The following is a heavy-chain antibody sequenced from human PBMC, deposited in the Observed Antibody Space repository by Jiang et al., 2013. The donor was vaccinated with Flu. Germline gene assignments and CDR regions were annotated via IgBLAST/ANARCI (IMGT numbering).Heavy chain of an antibody. CDR2: SVLKRGDT. Sequence: KVSCKTSGYTFSGHYIHWVRQGPWDKGLSGWGGSVLKRGDTNYAQNFQGRVTITRDTSISTVYMELSRLTSDDTAVYYCARRNYYDGDGYYPDDAFDIWGQGTMVTVSS. J-gene: IGHJ3*02. V-gene: IGHV1-2*02. CDR3: ARRNYYDGDGYYPDDAFDI. D-gene: IGHD3-22*01. CDR1: GYTFSGHY.